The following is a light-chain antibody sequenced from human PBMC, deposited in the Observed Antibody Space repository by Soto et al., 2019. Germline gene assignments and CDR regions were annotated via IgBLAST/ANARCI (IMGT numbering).Light chain of an antibody. CDR3: SSYAGSGTFV. Sequence: QSALTQPASVSGSPGQSITISCTGTSSDVGRYNLVSWYQQHPGKAPKLMIYEGTERPSGVSNRFSASTSANTASLTISGLQAEYEAHYTCSSYAGSGTFVFGGGTKVTVL. CDR2: EGT. J-gene: IGLJ2*01. CDR1: SSDVGRYNL. V-gene: IGLV2-23*01.